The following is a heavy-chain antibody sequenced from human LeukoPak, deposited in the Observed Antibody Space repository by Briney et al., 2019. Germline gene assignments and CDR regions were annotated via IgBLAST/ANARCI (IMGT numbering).Heavy chain of an antibody. Sequence: GGSLRLSCAASGFTFNRDWTAWVRQAPGRGLEWVANIKEDGSEKNYVDSVKGRFTISRDNAVNSVYLQMNDLRAEDTGVYYCATKEPSTSGWSYWGQGTLVTVSS. CDR1: GFTFNRDW. D-gene: IGHD6-19*01. CDR3: ATKEPSTSGWSY. J-gene: IGHJ4*02. CDR2: IKEDGSEK. V-gene: IGHV3-7*01.